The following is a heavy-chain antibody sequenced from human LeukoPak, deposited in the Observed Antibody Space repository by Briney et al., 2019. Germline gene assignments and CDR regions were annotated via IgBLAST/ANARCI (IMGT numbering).Heavy chain of an antibody. CDR2: ISWNSGSI. Sequence: GGSLRLSCAASGFTFDDYAMHWVRQAPGKGLEWVSGISWNSGSIGYADSVKGRFTISRDNAKNSPYLQMNSLRAEDTAVYYCARSSRELGGYAPWELMPPFDFWGQGTLVTVSS. D-gene: IGHD1-7*01. CDR1: GFTFDDYA. J-gene: IGHJ4*02. CDR3: ARSSRELGGYAPWELMPPFDF. V-gene: IGHV3-9*01.